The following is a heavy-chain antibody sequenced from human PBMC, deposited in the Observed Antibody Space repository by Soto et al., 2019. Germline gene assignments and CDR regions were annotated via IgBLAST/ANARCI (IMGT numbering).Heavy chain of an antibody. D-gene: IGHD2-15*01. J-gene: IGHJ6*02. CDR1: GFTFSSYW. Sequence: EVPLVESGGDLVQPGGSLRLSCAASGFTFSSYWMHWVRQVPGKGLVWVSRINNDGSGTRYADSVKGRFTISRDNAKNTLNLQMNSLRADDTAVYYCVRTPYYYGMDVWGQGTTVTVS. V-gene: IGHV3-74*01. CDR3: VRTPYYYGMDV. CDR2: INNDGSGT.